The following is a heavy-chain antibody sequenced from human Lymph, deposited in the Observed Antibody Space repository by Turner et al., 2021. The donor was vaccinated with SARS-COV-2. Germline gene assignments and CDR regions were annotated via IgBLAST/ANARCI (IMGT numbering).Heavy chain of an antibody. CDR2: ISSSSSYI. V-gene: IGHV3-21*01. J-gene: IGHJ4*01. CDR1: GFTFSTYR. CDR3: ARDIPTTADYFDY. D-gene: IGHD4-17*01. Sequence: EVQLVESGGGLVKPGGSLRLSCAASGFTFSTYRMNWVRQAPGKGLEWISSISSSSSYIYYADSVKGRFTISRDDAKNSLYLQMNSLRAEDTAVYYCARDIPTTADYFDYWGHGTLVTVSS.